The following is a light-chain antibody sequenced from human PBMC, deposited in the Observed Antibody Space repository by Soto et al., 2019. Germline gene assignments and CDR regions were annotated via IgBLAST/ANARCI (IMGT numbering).Light chain of an antibody. CDR1: QSVSTK. J-gene: IGKJ1*01. CDR2: HAS. Sequence: ELVMTQSPVSLSVSPGERSPLSCRASQSVSTKLAWYQQKPGQAPRLLIYHASIRAAGIPARFSGSGSGTEFTLTISSLQSEDFAVYHCQQYNNWPPWTFGQGTKVDIK. V-gene: IGKV3D-15*01. CDR3: QQYNNWPPWT.